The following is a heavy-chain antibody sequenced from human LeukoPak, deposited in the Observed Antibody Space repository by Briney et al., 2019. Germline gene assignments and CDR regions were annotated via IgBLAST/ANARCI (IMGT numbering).Heavy chain of an antibody. CDR3: ARGLSPPVHGDGYNFPIDY. CDR2: IYHSGST. Sequence: SQTLSLTCAVSGGSISSGGYSWSWIRQPPGKGLEWIGYIYHSGSTYYNPSLKSRVTISVDTSKNQFSLKLSSVTAADTAVYYCARGLSPPVHGDGYNFPIDYWGQGTLVTVSS. J-gene: IGHJ4*02. D-gene: IGHD5-24*01. V-gene: IGHV4-30-2*01. CDR1: GGSISSGGYS.